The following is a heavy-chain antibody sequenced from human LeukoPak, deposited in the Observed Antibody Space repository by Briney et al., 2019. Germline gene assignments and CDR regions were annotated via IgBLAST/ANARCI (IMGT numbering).Heavy chain of an antibody. CDR3: TRDGHPSKHVAGTLYYYYGMDV. D-gene: IGHD6-19*01. Sequence: PGRSLLLSGTTSGFTFGDYAMSWVRQAPGKGLEGVGFIRSKAYGVTTEYAACVKGRFTISRDDSKSIAYLQMNSLKTEDTAVYYCTRDGHPSKHVAGTLYYYYGMDVWGKGTTVTVSS. J-gene: IGHJ6*04. CDR1: GFTFGDYA. V-gene: IGHV3-49*04. CDR2: IRSKAYGVTT.